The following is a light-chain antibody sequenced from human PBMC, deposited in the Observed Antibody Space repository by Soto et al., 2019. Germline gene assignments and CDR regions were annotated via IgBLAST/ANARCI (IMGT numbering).Light chain of an antibody. J-gene: IGKJ4*01. Sequence: EILMTQSPSTLSVSPGELATLSCTASQSVSSSYLAWYQQKPGQAPRLLIYGASSRATGIPDRFSGSGSGTDFTLTISSLQAEDVAVYYCQQYYSTPLTFGGGTKVDIK. CDR2: GAS. CDR1: QSVSSSY. CDR3: QQYYSTPLT. V-gene: IGKV3D-7*01.